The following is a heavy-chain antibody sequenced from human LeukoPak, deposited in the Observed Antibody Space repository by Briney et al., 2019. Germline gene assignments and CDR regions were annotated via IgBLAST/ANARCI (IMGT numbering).Heavy chain of an antibody. J-gene: IGHJ4*02. V-gene: IGHV3-74*01. D-gene: IGHD1-1*01. CDR3: ARRSQGATGPYYFDY. CDR2: INSDGSST. CDR1: GFTFSNYW. Sequence: PGGSLRLSCAASGFTFSNYWMHWVRQAPGKGLVWVSRINSDGSSTNYADSVKGRFTISRDNAKNTLYLQMNSLRAEDTAVYYCARRSQGATGPYYFDYWGQGTLVTVSS.